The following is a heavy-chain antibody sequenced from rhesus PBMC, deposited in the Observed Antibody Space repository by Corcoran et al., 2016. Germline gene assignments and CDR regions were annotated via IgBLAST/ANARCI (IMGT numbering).Heavy chain of an antibody. CDR2: INGNSGTS. CDR1: GASISSSW. CDR3: ARSGYGSGGVY. D-gene: IGHD4-4*01. J-gene: IGHJ4*01. Sequence: QVQLQESGPGLVKPSETLSLTCAVSGASISSSWWSWIRPPPGKGREWIGGINGNSGTSYYNPPLKSRVTISKDASKNQFSLKLSSVTAADTAVYYCARSGYGSGGVYWGQGVLVTVSS. V-gene: IGHV4-80*01.